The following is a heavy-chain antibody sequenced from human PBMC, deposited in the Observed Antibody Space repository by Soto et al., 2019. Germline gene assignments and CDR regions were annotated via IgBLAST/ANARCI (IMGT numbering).Heavy chain of an antibody. V-gene: IGHV3-74*01. CDR1: GFTFSSYW. Sequence: PGGSLRLSCAASGFTFSSYWMHWVRQAPGKGLVWVSRINSDGSVTSYADSVKGRFTISRDNAKNTLYLQMNSLRAEDTVLYYCARFRYGASDPAKNSWGQGALVTVSS. D-gene: IGHD5-12*01. CDR3: ARFRYGASDPAKNS. CDR2: INSDGSVT. J-gene: IGHJ4*02.